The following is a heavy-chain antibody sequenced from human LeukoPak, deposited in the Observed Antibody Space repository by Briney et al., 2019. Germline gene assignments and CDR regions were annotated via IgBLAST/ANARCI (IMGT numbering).Heavy chain of an antibody. D-gene: IGHD4-17*01. J-gene: IGHJ4*02. CDR2: IYYSGST. Sequence: SSETLSLTCTVSGGSISSYYWGWIRQPPGKGLEWIGYIYYSGSTNYNPSLKSRVTISVDTSKNQFSLKLSSVTAADTAVYYCARNGDYVTGRKYYFDYWGQGTLVTVSS. CDR1: GGSISSYY. V-gene: IGHV4-59*01. CDR3: ARNGDYVTGRKYYFDY.